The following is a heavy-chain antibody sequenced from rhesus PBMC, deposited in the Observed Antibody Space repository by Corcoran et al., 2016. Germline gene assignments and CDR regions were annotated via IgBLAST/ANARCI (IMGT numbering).Heavy chain of an antibody. CDR3: ARDVLQYLDWLSSFDY. J-gene: IGHJ4*01. CDR2: ISYDGSKK. Sequence: EVQLVESGGGLVQPGGSLRLSCAASGFTFSSYGMHWVRQAPGKGLEWVAVISYDGSKKYYEDSVKDRFTISRDNSKNMLYRQMNNLKLEDTAVYYCARDVLQYLDWLSSFDYWGQGVLVTVSS. D-gene: IGHD3-3*01. CDR1: GFTFSSYG. V-gene: IGHV3-54*02.